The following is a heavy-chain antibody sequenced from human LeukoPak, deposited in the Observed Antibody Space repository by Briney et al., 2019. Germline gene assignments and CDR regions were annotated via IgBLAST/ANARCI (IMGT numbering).Heavy chain of an antibody. V-gene: IGHV1-18*01. CDR3: ARRGRGSGYSYTDV. J-gene: IGHJ6*04. D-gene: IGHD3-16*01. CDR2: ISAYNGNT. CDR1: GYTFTSYG. Sequence: ASVKVSCKASGYTFTSYGISWVRQAPGQGLEWMGWISAYNGNTNYAQKLQGRATMTTDTSTSTAYMELRSLRSDDTAVYYCARRGRGSGYSYTDVWGKGTTVTVSS.